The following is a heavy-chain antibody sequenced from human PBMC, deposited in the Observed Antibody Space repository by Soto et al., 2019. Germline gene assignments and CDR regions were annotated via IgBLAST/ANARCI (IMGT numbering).Heavy chain of an antibody. D-gene: IGHD3-9*01. CDR1: GFTVSSNY. V-gene: IGHV3-66*01. CDR2: IYSGGST. Sequence: GGSLRLSCAASGFTVSSNYMSWVRQAPGKGLEWVSVIYSGGSTYYADSVKGRFTISRDNSKNTLYLQMNSLRAEDTAVYYCARITYYDILTGYDDAFDIWGQGTMVTVSS. J-gene: IGHJ3*02. CDR3: ARITYYDILTGYDDAFDI.